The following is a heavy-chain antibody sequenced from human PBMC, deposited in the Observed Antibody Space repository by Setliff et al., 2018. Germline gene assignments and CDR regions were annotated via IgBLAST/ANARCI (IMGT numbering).Heavy chain of an antibody. J-gene: IGHJ5*01. CDR3: LKGGWGATFHS. CDR1: GFSFSGSA. Sequence: GGSLRLSCAASGFSFSGSAVYWVRQASVKGLEWIGRIRGRTDNYATAYAASVRSRFTISRDDSKNTAYLQMNSLRAEDTAIYYCLKGGWGATFHSWGQGTLVTVSS. CDR2: IRGRTDNYAT. V-gene: IGHV3-73*01. D-gene: IGHD1-26*01.